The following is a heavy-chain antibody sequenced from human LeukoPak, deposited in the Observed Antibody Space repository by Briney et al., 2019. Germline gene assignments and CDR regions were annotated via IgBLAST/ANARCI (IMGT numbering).Heavy chain of an antibody. V-gene: IGHV4-59*01. CDR1: GGSISSYY. J-gene: IGHJ4*02. CDR2: IYYSGST. D-gene: IGHD3-3*01. Sequence: SETLSLTCTVSGGSISSYYWSWIRQPPGKGLEWIGYIYYSGSTNYNPSLKSRVTISVDTSKNQFSLKLSSVTAADTAAYYCASGPGVAPFDYWGQGTLVTVSS. CDR3: ASGPGVAPFDY.